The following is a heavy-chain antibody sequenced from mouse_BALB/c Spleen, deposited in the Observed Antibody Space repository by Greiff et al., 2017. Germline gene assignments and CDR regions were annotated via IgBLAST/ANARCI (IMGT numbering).Heavy chain of an antibody. Sequence: EVKLVESGPGLVKPSQSLSLTCSVTGYSITSGYYWNWIRQFPGNKLEWMGYISYDGSNNYNPSLKNRISITRDTSKNQFFLKLNSVTTEDTATYYCASTTVVNYFDYWGQGTTLTVSS. CDR3: ASTTVVNYFDY. D-gene: IGHD1-1*01. CDR1: GYSITSGYY. J-gene: IGHJ2*01. V-gene: IGHV3-6*02. CDR2: ISYDGSN.